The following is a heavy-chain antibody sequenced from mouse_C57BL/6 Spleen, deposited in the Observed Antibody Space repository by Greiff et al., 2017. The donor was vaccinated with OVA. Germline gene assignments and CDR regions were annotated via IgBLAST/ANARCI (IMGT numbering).Heavy chain of an antibody. Sequence: VQLKQSGAELVRPGASVKLSCTASGFNIKDDYMHWVKQRPEQGLEWIGWIDPENGDTEYASKFQGKATITADTSSNTAYLQLSSLTSEDTAVYYCGKEGFAYWGQGTLVTVSA. V-gene: IGHV14-4*01. CDR2: IDPENGDT. J-gene: IGHJ3*01. CDR1: GFNIKDDY. CDR3: GKEGFAY.